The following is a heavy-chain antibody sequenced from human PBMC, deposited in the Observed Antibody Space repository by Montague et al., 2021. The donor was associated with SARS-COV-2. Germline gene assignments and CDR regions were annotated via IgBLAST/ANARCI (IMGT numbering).Heavy chain of an antibody. CDR1: GDSTSCPNCY. V-gene: IGHV4-39*01. D-gene: IGHD4-17*01. CDR3: ARHRNYGDHSLDNWFHP. J-gene: IGHJ5*02. CDR2: IYNSGTT. Sequence: SETLSLTCTVSGDSTSCPNCYWGWIRQAPGKGLDWIGTIYNSGTTYYNPSLKSRLTMSIDTSKNQFSLKLTSVTAADTAVYYCARHRNYGDHSLDNWFHPWGQGTLVTVSS.